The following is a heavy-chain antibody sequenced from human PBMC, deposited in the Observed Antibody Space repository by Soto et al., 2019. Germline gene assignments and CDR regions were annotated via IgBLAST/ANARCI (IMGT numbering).Heavy chain of an antibody. CDR1: GFTFSSYS. CDR2: MSYDGGKK. Sequence: QVQLVESGGGVVQPGRSLRLSCAASGFTFSSYSMHWVRQAPGKGLEWVAVMSYDGGKKYYADSVKGRFTISRDNSTNALYLQMDGLRPEDTAVYYCARDGSDYGRTPLSFVDDYGMDVWGQGTTVTGSS. J-gene: IGHJ6*02. V-gene: IGHV3-30-3*01. CDR3: ARDGSDYGRTPLSFVDDYGMDV. D-gene: IGHD4-17*01.